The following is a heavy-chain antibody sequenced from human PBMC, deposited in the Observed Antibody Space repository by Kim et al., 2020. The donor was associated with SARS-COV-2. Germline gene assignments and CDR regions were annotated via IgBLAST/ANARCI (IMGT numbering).Heavy chain of an antibody. Sequence: SVNGRLTISRDNSKNTLYLQMSSLRAEGTAVYYCVKTYYYGSGSYYYFDYWGQGTLVTVSS. D-gene: IGHD3-10*01. CDR3: VKTYYYGSGSYYYFDY. J-gene: IGHJ4*02. V-gene: IGHV3-64D*06.